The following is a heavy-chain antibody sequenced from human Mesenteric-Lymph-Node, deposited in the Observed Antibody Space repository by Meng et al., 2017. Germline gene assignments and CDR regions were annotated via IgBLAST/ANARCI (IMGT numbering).Heavy chain of an antibody. CDR2: ISGYSGKT. V-gene: IGHV1-18*04. D-gene: IGHD2-8*01. J-gene: IGHJ4*02. CDR3: ARDRDSYNGEYPPGDY. CDR1: GYTFTSYY. Sequence: ASVKVSCKASGYTFTSYYMHWVRQAPGQGLEWMGWISGYSGKTKYAENIQGRVTMTRDTSTSTAYMELRSLRSDDTAVYFCARDRDSYNGEYPPGDYWGQGTLVTVSS.